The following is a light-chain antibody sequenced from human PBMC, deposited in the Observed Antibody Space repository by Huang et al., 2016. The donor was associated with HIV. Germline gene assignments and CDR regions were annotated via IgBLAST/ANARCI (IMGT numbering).Light chain of an antibody. J-gene: IGKJ2*01. CDR1: ETINTY. CDR2: AAS. V-gene: IGKV1-39*01. Sequence: IRMTQSPSSLSVSVGDRVTITCRASETINTYLNWYQQKPVKAPKLLIYAASTLQSGVPSRFSGSGSGTDFTLTINSQQPEDCATYYCQQTYSNPQTFGQGTKLEIK. CDR3: QQTYSNPQT.